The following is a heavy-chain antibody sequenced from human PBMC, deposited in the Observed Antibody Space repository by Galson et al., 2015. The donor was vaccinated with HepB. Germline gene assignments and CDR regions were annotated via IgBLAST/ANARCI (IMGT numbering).Heavy chain of an antibody. V-gene: IGHV3-7*03. J-gene: IGHJ5*01. Sequence: SLRLSCAASGFIFTTYWMSWVRQAPGKGLEWVADIKEDGSESYYVDSVKGRFTISRDNAKNSLYLQMSNLRVEDTAVYYCVRGGGSWASWGHGTLVTVSS. CDR3: VRGGGSWAS. D-gene: IGHD2-15*01. CDR1: GFIFTTYW. CDR2: IKEDGSES.